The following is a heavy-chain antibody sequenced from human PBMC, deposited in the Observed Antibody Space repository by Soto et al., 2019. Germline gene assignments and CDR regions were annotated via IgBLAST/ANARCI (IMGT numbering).Heavy chain of an antibody. J-gene: IGHJ4*02. V-gene: IGHV3-21*01. CDR1: GFTFCSYS. D-gene: IGHD6-13*01. CDR2: ISSNRSYI. CDR3: ARGAGGYSSSWYSFDY. Sequence: PGGSLRLSCATYGFTFCSYSMNWVRQALRKGLEWVSSISSNRSYIYYADSVKGRFTISRDNAKNSLYLQMNSLRAEDTAVYYCARGAGGYSSSWYSFDYWGQGTLVTVSS.